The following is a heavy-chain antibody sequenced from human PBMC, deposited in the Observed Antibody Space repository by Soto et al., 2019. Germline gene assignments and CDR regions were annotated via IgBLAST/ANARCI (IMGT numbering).Heavy chain of an antibody. CDR1: GFTFSSYD. Sequence: GGSLRLSCAASGFTFSSYDMHWVRQATGKGLEWVSAIGTAGDTYYPGSVKGRFTISRENAKNSLYLQMNSLRAEDTAVYYCGIQRYYYDSSGYYYSDAFDIWGQGTMVTVSS. D-gene: IGHD3-22*01. V-gene: IGHV3-13*01. J-gene: IGHJ3*02. CDR3: GIQRYYYDSSGYYYSDAFDI. CDR2: IGTAGDT.